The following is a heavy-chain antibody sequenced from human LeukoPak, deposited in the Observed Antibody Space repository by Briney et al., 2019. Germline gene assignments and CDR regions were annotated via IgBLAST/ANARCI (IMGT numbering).Heavy chain of an antibody. D-gene: IGHD2-2*01. J-gene: IGHJ3*02. V-gene: IGHV3-74*01. CDR2: INSDGSSP. CDR1: GFTFSTYW. CDR3: ARVLGYCSSTSCPTVDAFDI. Sequence: GGSLRLSCAASGFTFSTYWMHWVRQAPGKGLVWVSCINSDGSSPSYADSVKGRFTISRDNAKNTVYLQMNSLRAEDTAVYYCARVLGYCSSTSCPTVDAFDIWGQGTMVTVSS.